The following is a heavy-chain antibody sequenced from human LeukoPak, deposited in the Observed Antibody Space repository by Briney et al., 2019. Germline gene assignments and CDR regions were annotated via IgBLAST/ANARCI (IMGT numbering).Heavy chain of an antibody. D-gene: IGHD3-10*01. CDR2: IYYSGST. CDR3: ARDATYYYGSGSQH. J-gene: IGHJ1*01. V-gene: IGHV4-39*07. Sequence: SETLSLTCTVSGGSISSSSYYWGWIRQPPGKGLEWIGSIYYSGSTYYNPSLKSRVTISVDTSKNQFSLKLSSVTAADTAVYYCARDATYYYGSGSQHWGQGTLVTVSS. CDR1: GGSISSSSYY.